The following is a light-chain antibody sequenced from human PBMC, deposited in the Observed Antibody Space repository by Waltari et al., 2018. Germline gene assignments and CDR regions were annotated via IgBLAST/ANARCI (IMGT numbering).Light chain of an antibody. Sequence: QSALTQPASVSGPPGQSLTISCTGTSSDLGGYNSASWYQHHPGKAPKLLIYEVSNRPSGVSDRFSGSKSGKPASLTISGLQAGDEAVYYCSSYTSLTTLVFGGGTKLTVL. CDR3: SSYTSLTTLV. V-gene: IGLV2-14*01. CDR2: EVS. J-gene: IGLJ2*01. CDR1: SSDLGGYNS.